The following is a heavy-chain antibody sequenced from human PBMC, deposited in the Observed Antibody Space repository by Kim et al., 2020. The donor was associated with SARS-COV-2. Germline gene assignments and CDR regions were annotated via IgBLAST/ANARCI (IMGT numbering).Heavy chain of an antibody. V-gene: IGHV3-9*01. J-gene: IGHJ6*02. CDR3: AKDKAYYYGMDV. Sequence: GGSLRLSCAASGFTFDDYAMHWVRQAPGKGLEWVSGISWDGGSIDYADSVKGRFTISRDNAKNSLYLQMNSLRAEDTALYYCAKDKAYYYGMDVWGQGPTVTVSS. CDR1: GFTFDDYA. CDR2: ISWDGGSI.